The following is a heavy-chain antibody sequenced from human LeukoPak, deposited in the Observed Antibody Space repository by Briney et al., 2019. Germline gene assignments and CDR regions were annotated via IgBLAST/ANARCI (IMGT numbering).Heavy chain of an antibody. Sequence: SETLSLTCTVSGGSISSTSYYWGWIRQPPGKGLEWIGSVYYTGSTNYNPSLKSRVTISVDTSKNQFSLKLSSVTAADTAVYYCAKMTAVADAFDIWGQGTMVTVSS. V-gene: IGHV4-39*07. CDR1: GGSISSTSYY. CDR3: AKMTAVADAFDI. CDR2: VYYTGST. J-gene: IGHJ3*02. D-gene: IGHD5-24*01.